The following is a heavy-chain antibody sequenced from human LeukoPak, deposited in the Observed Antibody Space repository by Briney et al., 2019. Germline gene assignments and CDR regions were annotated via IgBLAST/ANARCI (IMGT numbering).Heavy chain of an antibody. D-gene: IGHD5-24*01. CDR2: IIPIFRAT. Sequence: AASVKVSCKPSGGTFSSYGVSWVRQAPGQGLEWMGGIIPIFRATNYAQRFRGRVTITTDESTSTVYMELSSLRSEDTAVYYCARSQRAGYNVYYFDSWGQGTLVTVSS. CDR1: GGTFSSYG. J-gene: IGHJ4*02. V-gene: IGHV1-69*05. CDR3: ARSQRAGYNVYYFDS.